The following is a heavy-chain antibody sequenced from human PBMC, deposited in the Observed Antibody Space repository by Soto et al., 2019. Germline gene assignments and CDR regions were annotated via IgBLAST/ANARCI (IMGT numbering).Heavy chain of an antibody. J-gene: IGHJ6*02. D-gene: IGHD3-3*01. CDR3: SSGGYYDVYDGMDV. CDR1: GFTFSSYW. CDR2: IKQSRSEK. V-gene: IGHV3-7*01. Sequence: PGGSLRLSCAASGFTFSSYWMSWVRQAPGKGLEWVANIKQSRSEKYYVDSVKGRFTISRDNAKNSLYLQMNSLRAEDTAVYYCSSGGYYDVYDGMDVWGQGTTVTVSS.